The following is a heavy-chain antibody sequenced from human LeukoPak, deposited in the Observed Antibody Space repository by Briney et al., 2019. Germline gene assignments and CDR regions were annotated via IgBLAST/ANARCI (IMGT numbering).Heavy chain of an antibody. D-gene: IGHD6-13*01. CDR2: ISSSGNT. Sequence: GGSLRLSCAASGFTFSRSAMTWVRQTPGKGLDWVSSISSSGNTYYADSVKGRFTIPRDNSKDMLYLQMNSLRAEDTAVYYCVKGRISEDGLDFWGQGTLVTVSS. CDR1: GFTFSRSA. CDR3: VKGRISEDGLDF. V-gene: IGHV3-23*01. J-gene: IGHJ4*02.